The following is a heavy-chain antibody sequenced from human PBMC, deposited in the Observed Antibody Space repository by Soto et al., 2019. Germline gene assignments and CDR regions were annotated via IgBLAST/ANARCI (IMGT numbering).Heavy chain of an antibody. CDR1: GGSISSGDYY. CDR2: IYYSGST. CDR3: AGGIAAAGTSSFDP. D-gene: IGHD6-13*01. V-gene: IGHV4-30-4*01. J-gene: IGHJ5*02. Sequence: SETLSLTCTVSGGSISSGDYYWSWIRQPPGKGLEWIGYIYYSGSTYYNPSLKSRVTISVDTSKNQFSLKLSSVTAADTAVYYCAGGIAAAGTSSFDPWGQGTLVTVSS.